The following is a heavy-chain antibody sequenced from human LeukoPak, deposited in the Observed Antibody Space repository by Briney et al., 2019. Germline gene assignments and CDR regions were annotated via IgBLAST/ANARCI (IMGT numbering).Heavy chain of an antibody. CDR2: INPNSGDT. J-gene: IGHJ4*02. CDR3: ARESDSFDY. V-gene: IGHV1-2*02. CDR1: GYTSSDYL. Sequence: ASVKVSCKTSGYTSSDYLIHWVRQAPGQGLEWMAWINPNSGDTQYAQKFQGRVTMTRDTSISTVYMELTSLISDDTAVYYCARESDSFDYWGQGTLVTVSS. D-gene: IGHD2-21*02.